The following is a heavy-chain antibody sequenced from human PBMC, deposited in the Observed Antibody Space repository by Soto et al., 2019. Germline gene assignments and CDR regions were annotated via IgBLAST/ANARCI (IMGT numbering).Heavy chain of an antibody. CDR1: GFTFSTYN. CDR3: ARDGNRGYDMDV. J-gene: IGHJ6*02. CDR2: MSNTDRTI. V-gene: IGHV3-48*02. Sequence: GGSLRLSCEGSGFTFSTYNMDWVRQAPGKGLEWVSYMSNTDRTIFYADSVRGRFTISRDNAKNALFLQMNSLRDEDTAVYYCARDGNRGYDMDVWGQGTTVTVSS.